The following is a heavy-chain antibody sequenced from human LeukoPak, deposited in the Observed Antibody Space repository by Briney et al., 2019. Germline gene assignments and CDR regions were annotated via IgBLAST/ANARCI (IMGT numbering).Heavy chain of an antibody. J-gene: IGHJ4*02. V-gene: IGHV3-30*18. D-gene: IGHD2-2*01. CDR3: AKEMPSSIVVVPAAVTHYFDY. Sequence: PGRSLRLSCAASGFTFSSYGMHWVRQAPGKGLEWVAVISYDGSNKYYADSVKGRFTISRDNSKNTLYLQMNSLRAEDTAVYYCAKEMPSSIVVVPAAVTHYFDYWGQGTLVTVSS. CDR2: ISYDGSNK. CDR1: GFTFSSYG.